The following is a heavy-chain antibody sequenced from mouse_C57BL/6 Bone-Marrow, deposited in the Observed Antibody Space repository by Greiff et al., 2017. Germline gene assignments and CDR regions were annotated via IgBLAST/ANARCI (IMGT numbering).Heavy chain of an antibody. V-gene: IGHV1-64*01. D-gene: IGHD2-4*01. CDR2: MHPNGGSP. CDR3: ARSYDYDDYTMEY. Sequence: VQLQQPGAELVKPGASVKLSCKASGYTFTNYWMHWVKQRPGQGLEWIGMMHPNGGSPDYNEKFKSEATLSVDKSSRTAYMELSSLTSEDSAVYYCARSYDYDDYTMEYGGQGTSVTVSS. CDR1: GYTFTNYW. J-gene: IGHJ4*01.